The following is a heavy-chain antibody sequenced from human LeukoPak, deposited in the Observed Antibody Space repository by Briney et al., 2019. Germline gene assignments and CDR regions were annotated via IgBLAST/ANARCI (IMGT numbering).Heavy chain of an antibody. D-gene: IGHD1-14*01. J-gene: IGHJ3*02. CDR3: ARPSPRNSDAFDI. Sequence: AVKDSCKPSGGTFSSNTISSGPPTPRERLDWVARIIPYLGVANYAQKFQGTGTLSADKSTRTAYMEVSSLRSEDTAVYYCARPSPRNSDAFDIWGQRTMDSVSS. CDR1: GGTFSSNT. V-gene: IGHV1-69*02. CDR2: IIPYLGVA.